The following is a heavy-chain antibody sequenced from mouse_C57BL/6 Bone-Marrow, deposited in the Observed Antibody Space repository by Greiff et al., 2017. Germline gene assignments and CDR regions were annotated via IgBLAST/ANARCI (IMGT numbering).Heavy chain of an antibody. Sequence: EVMLVESGGGLVQPGGSLSLSCAASGFTFTDYYMSWVRQPPGKALEWLGFFRNKANGYTTAYSASVKGRFTISRATSQSSLYIRINSLIAEDSATYYCARYYYGSSYWYCDVWGTGTTVTVSS. V-gene: IGHV7-3*01. CDR1: GFTFTDYY. D-gene: IGHD1-1*01. CDR2: FRNKANGYTT. CDR3: ARYYYGSSYWYCDV. J-gene: IGHJ1*03.